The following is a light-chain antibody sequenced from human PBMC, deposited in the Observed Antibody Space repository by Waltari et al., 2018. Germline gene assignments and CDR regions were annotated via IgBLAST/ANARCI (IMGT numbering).Light chain of an antibody. CDR1: SPDIGTYNG. CDR3: CSYAGSMV. CDR2: GVT. V-gene: IGLV2-23*02. Sequence: QSALTPPASVPGSPGQSITISCTGTSPDIGTYNGVSWYQHHPGKAPKLIIYGVTNRPSGVSNRFSGSTSGNTASLTISGLQTEDEADYYCCSYAGSMVFGGGTKLTVL. J-gene: IGLJ2*01.